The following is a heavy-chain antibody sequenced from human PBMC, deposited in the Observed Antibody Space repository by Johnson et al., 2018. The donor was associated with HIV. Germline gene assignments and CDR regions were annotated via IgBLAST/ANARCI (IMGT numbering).Heavy chain of an antibody. CDR2: VSSGGTS. CDR1: GFTISGFY. D-gene: IGHD6-19*01. CDR3: ARGGSSGWSGFLAFDI. J-gene: IGHJ3*02. V-gene: IGHV3-66*02. Sequence: EQLVVSGGGLVQPGGSLRLSCAASGFTISGFYMSWVRQAPGKVPEWLSVVSSGGTSYYADSVRGRFTISRDNSKNTLYLQMNSLRVEDTAIYYCARGGSSGWSGFLAFDIWGQGTMVTVSS.